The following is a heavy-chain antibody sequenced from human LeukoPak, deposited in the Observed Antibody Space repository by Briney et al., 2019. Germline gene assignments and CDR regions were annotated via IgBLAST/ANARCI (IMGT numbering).Heavy chain of an antibody. J-gene: IGHJ4*02. CDR2: MSSDSSFI. D-gene: IGHD4-17*01. CDR3: AKEGDYGDYVY. CDR1: GFTFRSYA. V-gene: IGHV3-21*05. Sequence: GGSLRLSCVASGFTFRSYAMNWVRQAPGKGLEWVSHMSSDSSFINYADSVKGRFTISRDNAKNSLFLQMDSPRAEDTAVYYCAKEGDYGDYVYWGQGTLVTVSS.